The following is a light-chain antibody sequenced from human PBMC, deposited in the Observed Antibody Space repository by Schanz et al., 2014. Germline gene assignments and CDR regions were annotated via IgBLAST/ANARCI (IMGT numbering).Light chain of an antibody. CDR2: DDN. CDR3: QSFDSGLRGVV. CDR1: STDVGGYNY. V-gene: IGLV2-11*01. Sequence: QSALTQPRSVSGSPGQSVTISCTGTSTDVGGYNYVSWYQQRPGKAPKLIIYDDNKRPSGVPDRFSGSKSGTSASLAISGLQADDEADYYCQSFDSGLRGVVIGGGTKVTVL. J-gene: IGLJ2*01.